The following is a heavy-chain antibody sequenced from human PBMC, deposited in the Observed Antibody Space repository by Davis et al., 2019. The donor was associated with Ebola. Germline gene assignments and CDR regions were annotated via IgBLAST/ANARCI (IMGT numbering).Heavy chain of an antibody. CDR3: ARDHVGERSEFDY. Sequence: ASVQVSCKASGYTFTDYYIHWMRQAPGQGLEWVGWIPPPSGATLYAQKFQGRVAMTRDTSITSVYMEVTWLTSDDTAVYYCARDHVGERSEFDYWGQGTLVTVSS. V-gene: IGHV1-2*02. CDR2: IPPPSGAT. CDR1: GYTFTDYY. D-gene: IGHD3-16*01. J-gene: IGHJ4*02.